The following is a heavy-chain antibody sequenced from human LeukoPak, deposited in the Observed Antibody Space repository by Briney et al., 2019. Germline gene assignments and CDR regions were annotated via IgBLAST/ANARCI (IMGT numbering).Heavy chain of an antibody. CDR2: ITPSGGT. J-gene: IGHJ4*02. D-gene: IGHD5-24*01. CDR1: GYTFTSYA. V-gene: IGHV1-2*02. Sequence: ASVKVSCKACGYTFTSYAIHWVRQAPGQGLEWMGWITPSGGTNYPQKFQGRVAITWDTSITTAYMDLSRLTSDDTAVYYCARDRYGDGFAHLDYWGQGALVTVSS. CDR3: ARDRYGDGFAHLDY.